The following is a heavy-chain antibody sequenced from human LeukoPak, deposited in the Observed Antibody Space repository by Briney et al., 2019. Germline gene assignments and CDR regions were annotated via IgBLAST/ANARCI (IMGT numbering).Heavy chain of an antibody. CDR3: AKDDRRGRWLQLRSPSLFDY. CDR1: GFTFSSYE. CDR2: ISSSGSTI. V-gene: IGHV3-48*03. Sequence: PGGSLRLSCAASGFTFSSYEMNWVRQAPGKGLEWVSYISSSGSTIYYADPVKGRFTISRDNSKNTLYLQMNSLRAEDTAVYYCAKDDRRGRWLQLRSPSLFDYWGQGTLVTVSS. D-gene: IGHD5-24*01. J-gene: IGHJ4*02.